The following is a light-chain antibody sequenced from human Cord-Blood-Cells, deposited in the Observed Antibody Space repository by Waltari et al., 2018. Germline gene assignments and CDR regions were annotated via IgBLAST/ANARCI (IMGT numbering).Light chain of an antibody. CDR1: CGCLLSNY. CDR3: QSYDSSNHWV. J-gene: IGLJ3*02. Sequence: NSMLPPSHSVSDSPGNPLTISCTRSCGCLLSNYVQWYQQRPSSSPTTLIYEDNQRPSGVPDRFSGSIDSSSNSASLTISGLKTEDEADYYCQSYDSSNHWVFGGGTKLTVL. CDR2: EDN. V-gene: IGLV6-57*01.